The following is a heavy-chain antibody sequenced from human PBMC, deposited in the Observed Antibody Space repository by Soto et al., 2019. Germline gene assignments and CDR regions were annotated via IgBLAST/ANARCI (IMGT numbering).Heavy chain of an antibody. D-gene: IGHD6-13*01. V-gene: IGHV3-21*01. J-gene: IGHJ5*02. CDR3: TRDASRDSSARGWFDP. CDR1: GFTFRSFT. CDR2: ISSNSAYI. Sequence: GGSLKLSCAASGFTFRSFTMNWVRQAPGKGLEWVSTISSNSAYIYYTDALRGRFTISRDNAKNSLHLQMNSLRAEDTAVYYCTRDASRDSSARGWFDPWGPGTLVTVSS.